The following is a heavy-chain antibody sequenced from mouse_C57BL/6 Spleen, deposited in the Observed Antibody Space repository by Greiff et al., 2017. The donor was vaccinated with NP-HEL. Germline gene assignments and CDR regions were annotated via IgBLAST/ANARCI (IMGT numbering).Heavy chain of an antibody. J-gene: IGHJ3*01. D-gene: IGHD2-5*01. CDR2: IRSKSNNYAT. Sequence: DVKLVESGGGLVQPKGSLKLSCAASGFNFNTYAMNWVRQAPGKGLEWVARIRSKSNNYATYYADSVKDRFTISRDDSESMLYLQMNNLKTEDTAMYYCVRQAYYSNPWFAYWGQGTLVTVSA. CDR1: GFNFNTYA. CDR3: VRQAYYSNPWFAY. V-gene: IGHV10-1*01.